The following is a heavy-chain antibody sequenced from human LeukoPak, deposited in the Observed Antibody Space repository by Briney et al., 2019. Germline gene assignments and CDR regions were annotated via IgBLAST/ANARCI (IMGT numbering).Heavy chain of an antibody. D-gene: IGHD3-3*01. CDR3: ARDIAYDFWSGYYSLHYYYYYGMDV. CDR1: GFTFSSYG. V-gene: IGHV3-30*03. J-gene: IGHJ6*02. CDR2: ISYDGSNK. Sequence: GRSLRLSCAASGFTFSSYGMHWVRQAPGKGLEWVAVISYDGSNKYYADSVKGRFTISRDNSKNTLYLQMNSLRAEDTAVYYCARDIAYDFWSGYYSLHYYYYYGMDVWGQGTTVTVSS.